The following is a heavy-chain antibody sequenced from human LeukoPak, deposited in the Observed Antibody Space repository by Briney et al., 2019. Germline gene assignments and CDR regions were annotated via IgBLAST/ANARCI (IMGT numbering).Heavy chain of an antibody. CDR2: INPSGGST. J-gene: IGHJ4*02. V-gene: IGHV1-46*01. Sequence: GASVKVSCKASGYTFTSYYMHWVRQAPGQGLEWMGIINPSGGSTSYAQKFQGRVTMTRDTSTSTVYMELSSLRPEDTAVYYCARGSAVVVAATSGYSYGLDYWGQGTLVTVSS. CDR3: ARGSAVVVAATSGYSYGLDY. CDR1: GYTFTSYY. D-gene: IGHD2-15*01.